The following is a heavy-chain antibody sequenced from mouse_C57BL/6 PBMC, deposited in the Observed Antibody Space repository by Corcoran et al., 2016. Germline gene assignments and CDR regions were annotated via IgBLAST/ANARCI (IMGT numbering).Heavy chain of an antibody. J-gene: IGHJ2*01. D-gene: IGHD4-1*01. Sequence: QIKLVQSGPELKKPGETVKISCKASGYTFTTYGMSWVKQAPGKGLKWMGWINTYSGVPTYADDFKGRFAFSLETSASTAYLQINNLKNEDTATYFCARRLTGYFDYWGQGTTLTVSS. CDR1: GYTFTTYG. CDR2: INTYSGVP. CDR3: ARRLTGYFDY. V-gene: IGHV9-3*01.